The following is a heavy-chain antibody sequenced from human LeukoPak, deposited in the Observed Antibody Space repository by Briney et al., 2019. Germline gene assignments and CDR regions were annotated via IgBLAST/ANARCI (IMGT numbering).Heavy chain of an antibody. CDR3: ARDSSYYGMDV. J-gene: IGHJ6*02. CDR1: GGSISSYY. Sequence: PSETLSLTCTVSGGSISSYYWSWIWQPPGKGLEWAGYIYYSGSTNYNPSLKSRVTISVDTSKNQFSLKLSSVTAADTAVYYCARDSSYYGMDVWGQGTTVTVSS. CDR2: IYYSGST. V-gene: IGHV4-59*01.